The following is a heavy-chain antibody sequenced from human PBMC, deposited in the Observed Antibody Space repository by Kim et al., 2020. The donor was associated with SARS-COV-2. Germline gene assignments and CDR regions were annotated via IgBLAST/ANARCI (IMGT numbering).Heavy chain of an antibody. CDR3: ARWQQLVGGWFDP. D-gene: IGHD6-13*01. CDR1: GGSISSYY. Sequence: SETLSLTCTVSGGSISSYYWSWIRQPPGKGLEWIGYIYYSGSTNYNPSLKSRVTISVDTSKNQFSLKLSSVTAADTAVYYCARWQQLVGGWFDPWGQGTLVTVSS. V-gene: IGHV4-59*13. CDR2: IYYSGST. J-gene: IGHJ5*02.